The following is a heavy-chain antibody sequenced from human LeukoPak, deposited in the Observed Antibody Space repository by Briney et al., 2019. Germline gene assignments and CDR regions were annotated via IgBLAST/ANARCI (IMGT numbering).Heavy chain of an antibody. V-gene: IGHV3-43*02. CDR2: FSGDGVST. CDR3: GKESGKFDY. CDR1: GLPIPDFG. Sequence: GGSLRLSCVASGLPIPDFGMHWVRQAPGKGLEWVSLFSGDGVSTFYAHSVKGRFSISRDKSKNSLYLEMNSLRTEDAAMYYCGKESGKFDYWGQGTLVAVSS. J-gene: IGHJ4*02.